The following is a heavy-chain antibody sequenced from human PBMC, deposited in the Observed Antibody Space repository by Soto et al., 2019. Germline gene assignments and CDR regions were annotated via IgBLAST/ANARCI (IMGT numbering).Heavy chain of an antibody. V-gene: IGHV1-69*13. CDR3: ARAPIESYYYGSGKDLSVDHYGMDV. J-gene: IGHJ6*02. D-gene: IGHD3-10*01. CDR2: IIPIFGTA. CDR1: GGTFSSYA. Sequence: SVKVSCKASGGTFSSYAISWVRQAPGQGLEWMGGIIPIFGTANYAQKFQGRVTITADESTSTAYMELSSLRSEDTAVYYCARAPIESYYYGSGKDLSVDHYGMDVWGQGTTVTVSS.